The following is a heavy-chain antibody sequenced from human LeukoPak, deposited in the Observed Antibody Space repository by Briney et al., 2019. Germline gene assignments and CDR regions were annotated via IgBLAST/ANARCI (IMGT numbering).Heavy chain of an antibody. CDR2: IIPIFGTA. J-gene: IGHJ5*02. CDR1: GGTFSSYA. D-gene: IGHD2-2*01. CDR3: AGYCSSTSCSNPYNWFDP. V-gene: IGHV1-69*05. Sequence: ASVKVSCKAPGGTFSSYAISWVRQAPGQGLEWMGGIIPIFGTANYAQKFQGRVTITTDESTSTAYMELSSLRSEDTAVYYCAGYCSSTSCSNPYNWFDPWGQGTLVTVSS.